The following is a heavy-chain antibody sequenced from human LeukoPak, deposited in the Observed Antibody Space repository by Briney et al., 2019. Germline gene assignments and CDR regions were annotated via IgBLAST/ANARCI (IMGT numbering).Heavy chain of an antibody. Sequence: PGGSLRLSCAASGFTYSSYSLNWVREVPGKGLEWVSYISSSSSYRYYADSVKGRFTISRDNAKNSLYLQMNSLRAEDTAVYYCARDISYCGGDCAPHYFDYWGQGTLVTVSS. D-gene: IGHD2-21*02. CDR3: ARDISYCGGDCAPHYFDY. CDR2: ISSSSSYR. J-gene: IGHJ4*02. V-gene: IGHV3-21*04. CDR1: GFTYSSYS.